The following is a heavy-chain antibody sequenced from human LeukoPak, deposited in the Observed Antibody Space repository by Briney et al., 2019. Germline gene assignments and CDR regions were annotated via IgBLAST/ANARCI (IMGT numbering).Heavy chain of an antibody. D-gene: IGHD6-19*01. Sequence: SETLSLTCGVYGGSFSGYYWSWIRQPPGKGLEWIGGIFHTGSTNYNPSLKGRVTMSLDTSKNQFSLQLSSVTAADTAVYYCARTQWLRPIDYWGQGTLVTVSS. CDR2: IFHTGST. CDR1: GGSFSGYY. CDR3: ARTQWLRPIDY. J-gene: IGHJ4*02. V-gene: IGHV4-34*12.